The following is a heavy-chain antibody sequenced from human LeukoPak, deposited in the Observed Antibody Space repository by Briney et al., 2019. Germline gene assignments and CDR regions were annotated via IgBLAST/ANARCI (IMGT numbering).Heavy chain of an antibody. CDR2: INPNSGGT. V-gene: IGHV1-2*02. CDR3: ARSVVGQLERLRWFDP. D-gene: IGHD1-1*01. CDR1: GYTFTGYY. Sequence: WASVKVSCKASGYTFTGYYMHWVRQAPGQGLEWMGWINPNSGGTNYAQKFQGRVTMTRDTSISTAYMELSRLRSDDTAMYYCARSVVGQLERLRWFDPWGQGTLVTVSS. J-gene: IGHJ5*02.